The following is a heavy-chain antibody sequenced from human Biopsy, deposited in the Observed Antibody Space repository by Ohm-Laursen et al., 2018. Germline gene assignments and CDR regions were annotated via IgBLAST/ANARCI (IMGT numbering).Heavy chain of an antibody. Sequence: PSQTLSLTCTVSGGSISSDYWSWIRQTPGKGLEWIGYIYYSGSTNYNPSLKSRVTISVDTSKNQFSLRLNSVTAADTAVYYCARATNSTGWPYHFYGMDVWGQGTTVTVSS. CDR1: GGSISSDY. CDR2: IYYSGST. J-gene: IGHJ6*02. V-gene: IGHV4-59*01. D-gene: IGHD2/OR15-2a*01. CDR3: ARATNSTGWPYHFYGMDV.